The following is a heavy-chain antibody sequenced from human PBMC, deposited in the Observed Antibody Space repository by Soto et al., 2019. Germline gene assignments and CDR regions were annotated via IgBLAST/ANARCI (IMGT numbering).Heavy chain of an antibody. D-gene: IGHD2-21*02. CDR3: ASSYCGGDCSVLYYYYGMDV. CDR1: GYTFSSYG. V-gene: IGHV1-18*01. J-gene: IGHJ6*02. Sequence: QVQLVQSGAEVKKPGASVKVSCKASGYTFSSYGISWVRQAPGHGLEWMGWISAYNGNTNYAQKLQGRVTMTTDTSTSTAYMELRSLSSDDTAVYYCASSYCGGDCSVLYYYYGMDVWDQGTTVTVSS. CDR2: ISAYNGNT.